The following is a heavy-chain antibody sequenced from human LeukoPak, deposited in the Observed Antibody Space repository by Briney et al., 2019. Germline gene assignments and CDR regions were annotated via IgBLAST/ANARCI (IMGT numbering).Heavy chain of an antibody. V-gene: IGHV1-46*01. Sequence: ASVKVSCKASGYTFTSYYMHWVRQAPGQGLEWMGMINPSGGGTSYAQKFQGRVTMTRDMSTSTVYMELSSLRSEDTAVYYCARDLRAFSSGWSGYMDVWGEGTTVTVSS. CDR3: ARDLRAFSSGWSGYMDV. CDR1: GYTFTSYY. D-gene: IGHD6-19*01. J-gene: IGHJ6*03. CDR2: INPSGGGT.